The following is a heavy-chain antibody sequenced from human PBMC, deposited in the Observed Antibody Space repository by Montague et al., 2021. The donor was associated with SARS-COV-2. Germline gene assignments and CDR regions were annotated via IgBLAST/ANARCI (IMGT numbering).Heavy chain of an antibody. Sequence: SETLSLTCTVSGGSISSYYWSWIRQPPGKGLEWIGYIHYNEKTYYNPFLQSRVKMSVDTSKNQFSLNLTSVTAADTATYYCANFTRVAAPWGHGTLVTVSS. D-gene: IGHD2-15*01. CDR2: IHYNEKT. J-gene: IGHJ5*02. V-gene: IGHV4-59*04. CDR3: ANFTRVAAP. CDR1: GGSISSYY.